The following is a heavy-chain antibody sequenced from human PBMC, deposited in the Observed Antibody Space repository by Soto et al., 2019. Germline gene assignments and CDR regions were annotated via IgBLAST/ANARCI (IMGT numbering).Heavy chain of an antibody. V-gene: IGHV3-23*01. J-gene: IGHJ4*02. CDR3: ARRGPGTYFEY. Sequence: EVQLLDSGGGLVQPGGSLRLSCAASGFTFSSYAMNWVRQAPGKGLEWVSVISGSGDSTYYADSVKGRFTISRDNSKNTLYLHMNSLRTEDTAVYNCARRGPGTYFEYWGQGTLVTVSS. D-gene: IGHD6-13*01. CDR1: GFTFSSYA. CDR2: ISGSGDST.